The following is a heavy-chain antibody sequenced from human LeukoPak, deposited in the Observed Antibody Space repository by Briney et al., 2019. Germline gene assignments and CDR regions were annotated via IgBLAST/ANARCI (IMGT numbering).Heavy chain of an antibody. Sequence: ASVKVSCKASGYTFTSYGIIWVRQAPGQGLEWMGWISAYNGNTNYAQKLQGRVTMTTDTSTSTAYMELRSLRSDDTAVYYCARAQMTTVTTEFDYWGQGTLVTVSS. CDR2: ISAYNGNT. J-gene: IGHJ4*02. V-gene: IGHV1-18*01. CDR3: ARAQMTTVTTEFDY. CDR1: GYTFTSYG. D-gene: IGHD4-17*01.